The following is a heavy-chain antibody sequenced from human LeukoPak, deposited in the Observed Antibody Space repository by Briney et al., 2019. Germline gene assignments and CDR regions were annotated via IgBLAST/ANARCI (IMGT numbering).Heavy chain of an antibody. CDR1: GGSISNTFYY. D-gene: IGHD7-27*01. CDR3: ARNWGPDPDAFDI. Sequence: SETLSLTCTVSGGSISNTFYYWGWIRQPPGKGLEWIGSINYSGSTYYNPSLKSRVTISVDSSKNQFSLRLSSVTAADTAVYYCARNWGPDPDAFDIWGQGTRVTVSS. V-gene: IGHV4-39*07. J-gene: IGHJ3*02. CDR2: INYSGST.